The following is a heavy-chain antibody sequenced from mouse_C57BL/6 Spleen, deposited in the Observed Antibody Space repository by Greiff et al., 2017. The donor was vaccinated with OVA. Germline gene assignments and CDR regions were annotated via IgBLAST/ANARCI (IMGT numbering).Heavy chain of an antibody. CDR2: LYPGSGNT. V-gene: IGHV1-76*01. CDR1: GYTFTDYY. D-gene: IGHD2-3*01. Sequence: VQLQQSGAELVRPGASVKLSCKASGYTFTDYYINWVKQRPGQGLEWIARLYPGSGNTYYNEKFKGKATLTAEKSSSTAYMQLSSLTSEDSAVYFCARGEDGYYGGFAYWGQGTLVTVSA. CDR3: ARGEDGYYGGFAY. J-gene: IGHJ3*01.